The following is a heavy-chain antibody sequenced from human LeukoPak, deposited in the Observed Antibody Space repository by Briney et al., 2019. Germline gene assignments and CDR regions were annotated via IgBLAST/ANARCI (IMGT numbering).Heavy chain of an antibody. Sequence: SETLSLTCTVSGYSISSGYYWGWIRQPPGKGLEWIGSIYHSGSTYYNPSLKSRVTISVDTSKNQFSLKLSSVTAADTAVYYCARGPLWFGSYYFDYWGQGTLVTVSS. CDR1: GYSISSGYY. D-gene: IGHD3-10*01. CDR2: IYHSGST. J-gene: IGHJ4*02. CDR3: ARGPLWFGSYYFDY. V-gene: IGHV4-38-2*02.